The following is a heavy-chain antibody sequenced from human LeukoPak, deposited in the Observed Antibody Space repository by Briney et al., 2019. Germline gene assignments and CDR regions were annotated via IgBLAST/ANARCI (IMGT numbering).Heavy chain of an antibody. D-gene: IGHD2-2*01. Sequence: PGGSLRLSCAASGFTFSSHWMYWVSQAPGKGLVWVSRINTDGSSTSYADSVKGRFTISRDNAKNTLHLQMNSLRAEDTAVYRCARERIDCSSTSCYGGGSDYWGQGTLVTVSS. CDR1: GFTFSSHW. CDR2: INTDGSST. V-gene: IGHV3-74*01. CDR3: ARERIDCSSTSCYGGGSDY. J-gene: IGHJ4*02.